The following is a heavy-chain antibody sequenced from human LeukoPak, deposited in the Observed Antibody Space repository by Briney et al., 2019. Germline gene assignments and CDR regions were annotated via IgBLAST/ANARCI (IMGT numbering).Heavy chain of an antibody. CDR1: GGSFSVYY. Sequence: PSETLSLTCAVYGGSFSVYYWSWIRQPPGKGLEWIGEINHSGSTNYNPSLKSRVTISVDTSKNQFSLKLSSVTAADTAVYYCARAKGIAAAGTHQYYYGMDVWGQGTTVTVSS. D-gene: IGHD6-13*01. J-gene: IGHJ6*02. V-gene: IGHV4-34*01. CDR3: ARAKGIAAAGTHQYYYGMDV. CDR2: INHSGST.